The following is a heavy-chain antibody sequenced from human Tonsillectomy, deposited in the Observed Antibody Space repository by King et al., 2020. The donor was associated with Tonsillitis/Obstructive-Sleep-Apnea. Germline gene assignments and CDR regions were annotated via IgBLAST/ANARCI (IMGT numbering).Heavy chain of an antibody. Sequence: QLVESGAEVKKPGASVKVSCKASGYTFTSYDINWVRQATGQGLEWMGWMNPNSGNTGYAQKFQGRVTMTRNTSTSTAYMELSSLRSEDTAVYYCARGRYYYGSGSYSWVDPWGQGTLVTVSS. D-gene: IGHD3-10*01. V-gene: IGHV1-8*01. CDR2: MNPNSGNT. CDR1: GYTFTSYD. J-gene: IGHJ5*02. CDR3: ARGRYYYGSGSYSWVDP.